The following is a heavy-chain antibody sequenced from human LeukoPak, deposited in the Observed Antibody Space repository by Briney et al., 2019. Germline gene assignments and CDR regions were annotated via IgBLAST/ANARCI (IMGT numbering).Heavy chain of an antibody. J-gene: IGHJ4*02. Sequence: ASVKVSCKASGYTFSSYDVNWVRQAAGQGLEWIGWMRPNNRNTGYAQKFQDRVTMTRDTSINTAYMELRSLTSEDTAVYYCARGPPESTSSDSWGQGTLVTISS. CDR2: MRPNNRNT. D-gene: IGHD2-2*01. V-gene: IGHV1-8*01. CDR1: GYTFSSYD. CDR3: ARGPPESTSSDS.